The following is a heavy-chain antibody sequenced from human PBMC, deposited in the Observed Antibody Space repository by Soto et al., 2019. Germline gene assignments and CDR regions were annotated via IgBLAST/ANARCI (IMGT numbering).Heavy chain of an antibody. V-gene: IGHV3-73*01. CDR3: TRLGIAAAGTDY. J-gene: IGHJ4*02. D-gene: IGHD6-13*01. CDR2: IRSKAKNYAT. CDR1: GFTFSGSA. Sequence: GGSLRLSCAASGFTFSGSAMHWVRHASGKGLEWVGRIRSKAKNYATVYAASVKGRFTISRDDSKNTAYLQMNSLKTEDTAVYYCTRLGIAAAGTDYWGQGTLVTVSS.